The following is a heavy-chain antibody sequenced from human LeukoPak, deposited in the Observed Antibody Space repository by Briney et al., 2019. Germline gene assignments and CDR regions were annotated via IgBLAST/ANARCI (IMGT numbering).Heavy chain of an antibody. V-gene: IGHV3-21*04. CDR1: GFTFSSYS. Sequence: GGSLRLSCAASGFTFSSYSMNWVRQAPGKGLEWVSSISSSSSYIYYADSVKGRFTISRDNAKNSLYLQMNSLRVEDMALYYCAKGDWQQLVPSRLDYWGQGTLVTVSS. D-gene: IGHD6-13*01. CDR2: ISSSSSYI. CDR3: AKGDWQQLVPSRLDY. J-gene: IGHJ4*02.